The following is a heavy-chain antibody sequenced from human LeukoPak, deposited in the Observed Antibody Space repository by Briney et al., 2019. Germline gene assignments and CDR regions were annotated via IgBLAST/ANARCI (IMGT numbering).Heavy chain of an antibody. CDR1: GASIRSGDHR. J-gene: IGHJ3*01. Sequence: PSETLSLTCSVSGASIRSGDHRWSWLRQSPGKGLEWIAYVYYTGRTLYNPSLESRVTISVDTSKTQFSLKLTSVTAADTAVYYCARHIPVSYDAFDLWGRGTTVTVSS. D-gene: IGHD6-19*01. CDR2: VYYTGRT. V-gene: IGHV4-61*08. CDR3: ARHIPVSYDAFDL.